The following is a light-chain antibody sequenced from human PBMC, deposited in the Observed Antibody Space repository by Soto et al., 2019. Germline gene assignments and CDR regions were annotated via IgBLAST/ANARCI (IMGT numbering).Light chain of an antibody. CDR1: QGIRSY. CDR3: QQLNSYLPIT. CDR2: GAS. Sequence: DIQLTQSPSLLSASVGDRVTITCRASQGIRSYLAWYQQKPGKAPKLLIYGASTLQSGVPSRFSGSGSGSEFTLTISSLQPEDFATYYCQQLNSYLPITFGHGTRLEIK. V-gene: IGKV1-9*01. J-gene: IGKJ5*01.